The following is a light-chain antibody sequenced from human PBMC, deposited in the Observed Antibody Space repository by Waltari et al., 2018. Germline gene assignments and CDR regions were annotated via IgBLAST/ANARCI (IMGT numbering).Light chain of an antibody. Sequence: SFDLTQTPSVSVSPGQTASITCTGDNSWGKHVSWYQQRPGPAPVLVISQDNMRPSGIPARFAGFHAGNTVTLTISVTQAMDEGDYYRAAWDNSTFVLFGGGTKVTVL. CDR2: QDN. J-gene: IGLJ2*01. CDR1: NSWGKH. V-gene: IGLV3-1*01. CDR3: AAWDNSTFVL.